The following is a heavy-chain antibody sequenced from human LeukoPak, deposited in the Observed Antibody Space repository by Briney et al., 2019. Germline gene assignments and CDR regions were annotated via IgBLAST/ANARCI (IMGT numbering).Heavy chain of an antibody. CDR2: IKQDGSEK. CDR3: ARGTPALRYFDWLLSRSFPNWFDP. J-gene: IGHJ5*02. Sequence: GGSLRLSCAASGFTFSSYWMSWARQAPGKGLEWVANIKQDGSEKYYVDSVKGRFTNSRDNAKNSLYLQMNSLRAEDTAVYYCARGTPALRYFDWLLSRSFPNWFDPWGQGTLVTVSS. CDR1: GFTFSSYW. D-gene: IGHD3-9*01. V-gene: IGHV3-7*01.